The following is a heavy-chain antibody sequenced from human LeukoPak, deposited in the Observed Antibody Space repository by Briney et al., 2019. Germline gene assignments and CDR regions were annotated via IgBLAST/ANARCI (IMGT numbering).Heavy chain of an antibody. CDR3: ARRTHCGGDCYTFDY. J-gene: IGHJ4*02. Sequence: SETLSLPCTVSGDSISSYYWSWIRQPPGKGLEWIGYIYYSGSTNYNPSLKSRVTISVDTSKNQFSLKLSSVTAADTAVYYCARRTHCGGDCYTFDYWGQGTLVTVSS. D-gene: IGHD2-21*02. CDR1: GDSISSYY. V-gene: IGHV4-59*01. CDR2: IYYSGST.